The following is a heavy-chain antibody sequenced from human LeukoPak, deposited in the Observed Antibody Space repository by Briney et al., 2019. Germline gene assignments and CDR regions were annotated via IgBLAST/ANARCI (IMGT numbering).Heavy chain of an antibody. CDR1: GYTFANYG. Sequence: ASVKVSCKASGYTFANYGISWVRQAPGLGLEWKGWISGYNGKTNYAQKFQGRVTMTTDTSTRIAFMELRSLRSDDTAVYYCGRQVDTSMALPDYWGQGTLVTVSS. D-gene: IGHD5-18*01. CDR3: GRQVDTSMALPDY. CDR2: ISGYNGKT. V-gene: IGHV1-18*01. J-gene: IGHJ4*02.